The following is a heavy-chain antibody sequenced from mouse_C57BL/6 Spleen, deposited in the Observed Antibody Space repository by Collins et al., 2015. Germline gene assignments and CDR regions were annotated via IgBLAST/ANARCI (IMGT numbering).Heavy chain of an antibody. CDR2: IDPNSGGT. CDR3: ARYDYDGDYAMDY. V-gene: IGHV1-72*01. D-gene: IGHD2-4*01. Sequence: QSTWGGLEWIGRIDPNSGGTKYNEKFKRKATLTVDKPSSTAYMQLSSLTSEDSAVYYCARYDYDGDYAMDYWGQGTSVTVSS. J-gene: IGHJ4*01.